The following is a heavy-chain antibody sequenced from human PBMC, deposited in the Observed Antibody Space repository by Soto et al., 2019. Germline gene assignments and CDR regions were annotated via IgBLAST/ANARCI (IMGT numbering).Heavy chain of an antibody. J-gene: IGHJ6*02. CDR2: ISSSSSCI. D-gene: IGHD6-6*01. Sequence: PGGSLRLSCAASGFTFSSYSMNWVRQAPGKGLEWVSFISSSSSCIYYADSVKGRFTISRDNSKNSLYLQMNSLRTEDTALYYCAKEEYSSSSYYYGMDVWGQGTTVTVSS. CDR1: GFTFSSYS. V-gene: IGHV3-21*04. CDR3: AKEEYSSSSYYYGMDV.